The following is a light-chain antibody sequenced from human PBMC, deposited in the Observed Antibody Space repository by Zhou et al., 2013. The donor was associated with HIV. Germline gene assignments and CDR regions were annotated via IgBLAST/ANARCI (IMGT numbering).Light chain of an antibody. CDR3: QQFNDYP. Sequence: AIQLTQSPSSLSASVGDRVTITCRASQGISSGLAWYQQKSGKAPKLLIYHASNLESGVPSRFSGRGSGTEFTLTISSLQPEDFATYYCQQFNDYPFGGGTKVEVK. CDR2: HAS. CDR1: QGISSG. J-gene: IGKJ4*01. V-gene: IGKV1D-13*01.